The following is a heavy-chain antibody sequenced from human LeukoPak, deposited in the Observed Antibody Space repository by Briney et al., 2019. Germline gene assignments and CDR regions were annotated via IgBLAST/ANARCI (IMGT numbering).Heavy chain of an antibody. CDR2: INPSGGST. J-gene: IGHJ4*02. V-gene: IGHV1-46*01. CDR1: GYTFTSYY. D-gene: IGHD1-26*01. CDR3: ARAERFVNLVVEY. Sequence: GASVKVSCKASGYTFTSYYMHWVRQAPGQGLEWMGIINPSGGSTSYAQKFQGRVTMTRDMSTSTVYMELSSLRSEDTPVYYCARAERFVNLVVEYWGQGTLVTVSS.